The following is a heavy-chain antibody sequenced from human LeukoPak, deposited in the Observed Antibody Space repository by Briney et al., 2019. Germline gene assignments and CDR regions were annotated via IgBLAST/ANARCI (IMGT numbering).Heavy chain of an antibody. CDR3: ARLSGFVDY. J-gene: IGHJ4*02. CDR1: GGSISSYY. Sequence: SETLSLTCTVSGGSISSYYWSWIRQPPGKGLEWIGYIYYSGSINYNPSLKSRVTISVDTSKNQFSLKLSSVTAADTAVYYCARLSGFVDYWGQGTLVTVSS. CDR2: IYYSGSI. V-gene: IGHV4-59*08. D-gene: IGHD3-16*01.